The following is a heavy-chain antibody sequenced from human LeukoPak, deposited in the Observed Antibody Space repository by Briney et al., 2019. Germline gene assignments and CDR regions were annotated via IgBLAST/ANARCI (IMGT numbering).Heavy chain of an antibody. D-gene: IGHD2-21*02. J-gene: IGHJ4*02. Sequence: GGSLRLSCAASGFSVSTNYMSWVRQPPGKGLEWVSGINSGGRTFYADSVKGRFTISRDNSKDTLYRQMNSLRAEDTAMYYCARDSDDRVVVTVPHWGQGTLVIVSS. CDR2: INSGGRT. V-gene: IGHV3-66*01. CDR1: GFSVSTNY. CDR3: ARDSDDRVVVTVPH.